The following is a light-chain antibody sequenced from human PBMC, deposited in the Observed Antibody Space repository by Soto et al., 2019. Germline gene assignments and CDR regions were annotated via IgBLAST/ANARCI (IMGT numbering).Light chain of an antibody. Sequence: IQMTXSXSXLSXXXVERVXXXFRASQTISSWLAWYQQKPGKAPKLLIYKASTLKSGVPSRFSGSGSGTEFTLTISSLQPDDFATYYCQHYNSYSEAFGQGTKVDIK. CDR1: QTISSW. CDR3: QHYNSYSEA. CDR2: KAS. J-gene: IGKJ1*01. V-gene: IGKV1-5*03.